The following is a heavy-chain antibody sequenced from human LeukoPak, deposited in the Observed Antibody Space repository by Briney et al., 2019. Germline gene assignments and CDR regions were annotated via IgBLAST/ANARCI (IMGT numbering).Heavy chain of an antibody. CDR3: TRVIVATKDY. Sequence: PGGSLRLSCTGSGFTFGDYAMNWVRQAPGKGLEWVGFIRSKNYGGTTEYAASVKGRFTISRDASKSIAYLQMNSLKTEDIAMYYCTRVIVATKDYWGQGTLVTVSS. CDR2: IRSKNYGGTT. D-gene: IGHD5-12*01. CDR1: GFTFGDYA. V-gene: IGHV3-49*04. J-gene: IGHJ4*02.